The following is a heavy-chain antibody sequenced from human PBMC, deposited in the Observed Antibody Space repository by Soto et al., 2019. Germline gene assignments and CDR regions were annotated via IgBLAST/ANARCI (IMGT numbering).Heavy chain of an antibody. V-gene: IGHV4-31*03. J-gene: IGHJ6*02. CDR2: IYYSGST. CDR3: VRDQAETERGGGMDV. Sequence: PSETLSLTSTVSGGSISSGGYYWSWIRQHPGKGLEWIGYIYYSGSTYYNPSLKSRVTISVDTSKNQFSLKLSSVTAADTAVYYCVRDQAETERGGGMDVWGQGTTVTVSS. D-gene: IGHD3-10*01. CDR1: GGSISSGGYY.